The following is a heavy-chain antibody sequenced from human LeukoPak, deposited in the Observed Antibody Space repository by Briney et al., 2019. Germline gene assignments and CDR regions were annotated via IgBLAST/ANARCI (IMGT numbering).Heavy chain of an antibody. V-gene: IGHV4-59*01. D-gene: IGHD1-14*01. Sequence: SETLSLTCTVSGDFITAYYWSWIRQPPGKGLEWIGYVYYSGSTEYNPSLRSRVTISLEMSKQQFSLNLTSVTSADTAVSYCASKTGTVFDYWGQGALVTVSS. J-gene: IGHJ4*02. CDR1: GDFITAYY. CDR2: VYYSGST. CDR3: ASKTGTVFDY.